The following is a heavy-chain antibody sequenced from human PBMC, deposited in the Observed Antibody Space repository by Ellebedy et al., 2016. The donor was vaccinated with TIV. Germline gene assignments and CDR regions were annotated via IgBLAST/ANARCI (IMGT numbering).Heavy chain of an antibody. J-gene: IGHJ4*02. Sequence: GESLKISCAASGFTFSDYHMSWIRQAPGRGLEWSSYINTGSSYTKYADSVWGRFTISRDNSKRSLYLQMNNLRVEDTGVYYCAREGNHKPFDYWGQGTLVTFSS. CDR2: INTGSSYT. CDR3: AREGNHKPFDY. CDR1: GFTFSDYH. D-gene: IGHD3-10*01. V-gene: IGHV3-11*06.